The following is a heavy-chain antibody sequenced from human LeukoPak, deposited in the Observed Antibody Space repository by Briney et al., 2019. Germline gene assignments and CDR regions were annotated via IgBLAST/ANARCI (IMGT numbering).Heavy chain of an antibody. CDR3: AKPLYFGESLNWFDP. Sequence: GGSLRLSCAASGFTFDNFAMHWVRRAPGKGLEWVSGITWNSRVKTYTPSVKGRFTISRDNAKNSLDLQMSSLRVEDSAVYYCAKPLYFGESLNWFDPWGQGTLVTVSS. CDR2: ITWNSRVK. D-gene: IGHD3-10*01. J-gene: IGHJ5*02. CDR1: GFTFDNFA. V-gene: IGHV3-9*01.